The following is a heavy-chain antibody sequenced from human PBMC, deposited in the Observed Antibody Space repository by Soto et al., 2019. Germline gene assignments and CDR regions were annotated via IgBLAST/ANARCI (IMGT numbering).Heavy chain of an antibody. CDR2: IYTSGNT. V-gene: IGHV4-4*07. Sequence: PSETLSLTCTVSGASISNFYWSWIRQPAGKGLEWIGRIYTSGNTNYNPSLKSRVTMPVDTSKNQFSLKLKSVTAADTAVYYCVRGTFDYWGQGILVTVSS. CDR3: VRGTFDY. J-gene: IGHJ4*02. CDR1: GASISNFY.